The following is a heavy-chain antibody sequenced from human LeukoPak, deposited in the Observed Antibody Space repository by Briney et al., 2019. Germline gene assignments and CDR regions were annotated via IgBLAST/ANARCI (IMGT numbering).Heavy chain of an antibody. CDR3: ARVLQTDIAAHYYYYGMDV. CDR1: GGTFSSYA. J-gene: IGHJ6*02. V-gene: IGHV1-69*13. D-gene: IGHD6-6*01. CDR2: IIPIFGTA. Sequence: SVKVSCKASGGTFSSYAISWVRQAPGQGLEWMGGIIPIFGTANYAQKFQGRVTITAGESTSTAYMELSSLRSEDTAVYYCARVLQTDIAAHYYYYGMDVWGQGTTVTVSS.